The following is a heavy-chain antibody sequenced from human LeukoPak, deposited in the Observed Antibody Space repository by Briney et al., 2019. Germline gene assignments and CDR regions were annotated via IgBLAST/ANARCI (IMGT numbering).Heavy chain of an antibody. J-gene: IGHJ3*02. V-gene: IGHV3-7*05. D-gene: IGHD7-27*01. CDR1: GFTFSTYS. CDR2: INQDGSEK. CDR3: ARSRLWGNDAFDI. Sequence: GGSLRLSCAASGFTFSTYSMNWVRQAPGKGLEWVANINQDGSEKNYVDSVKGRFTISRDYAKNSLYLQMNSLRAEDTAVYYCARSRLWGNDAFDIWGQGTMVTVSS.